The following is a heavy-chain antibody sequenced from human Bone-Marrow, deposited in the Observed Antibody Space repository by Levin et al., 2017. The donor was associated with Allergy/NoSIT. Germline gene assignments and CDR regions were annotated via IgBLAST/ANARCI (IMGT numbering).Heavy chain of an antibody. CDR3: ARGGGSPQLGFDY. J-gene: IGHJ4*02. V-gene: IGHV3-74*01. D-gene: IGHD1-26*01. CDR2: MNGDGSST. CDR1: GFTFNTYW. Sequence: PGGSLRLSCAASGFTFNTYWMHWVRQAPGKGLVWVSRMNGDGSSTSNADSVKGRFTISRDNAKNTVYLQMNSLRAEDTAVYYCARGGGSPQLGFDYWGQGTLVTVSS.